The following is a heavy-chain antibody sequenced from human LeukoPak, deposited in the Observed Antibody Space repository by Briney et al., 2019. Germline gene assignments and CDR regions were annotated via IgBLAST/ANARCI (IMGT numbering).Heavy chain of an antibody. D-gene: IGHD3/OR15-3a*01. Sequence: GRSLRLSCAASGFTFSSYAMHWVRQAPGKGLEWVAVISYDGSNKYYADSVKGRFTISRDNSKNTLYLQMNSLRAEDTAVYYCARGPDAYWTYYFDYWGQGTLVTVSS. J-gene: IGHJ4*02. CDR2: ISYDGSNK. CDR1: GFTFSSYA. CDR3: ARGPDAYWTYYFDY. V-gene: IGHV3-30-3*01.